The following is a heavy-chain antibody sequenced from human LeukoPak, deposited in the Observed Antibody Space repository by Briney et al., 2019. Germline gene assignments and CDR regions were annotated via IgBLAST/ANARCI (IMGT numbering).Heavy chain of an antibody. D-gene: IGHD4-23*01. CDR2: IIPIFGTA. CDR3: AGDPNMRGNDAFDI. Sequence: ASVKVSCKASGGTFSSYAISWVRQAPGQGLEWMGGIIPIFGTANYAQKSQGRVTITADESTSTAYMELSSLRSEDTAVYYCAGDPNMRGNDAFDIWGQGTMVTVSS. CDR1: GGTFSSYA. J-gene: IGHJ3*02. V-gene: IGHV1-69*13.